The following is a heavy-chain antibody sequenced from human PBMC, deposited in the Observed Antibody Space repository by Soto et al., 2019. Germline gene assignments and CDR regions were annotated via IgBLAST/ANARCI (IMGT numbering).Heavy chain of an antibody. CDR3: ARHSMVRGVIITRRASYHGMDV. V-gene: IGHV4-30-4*08. D-gene: IGHD3-10*01. J-gene: IGHJ6*02. CDR2: IYYSGST. CDR1: GGYLSRSDYY. Sequence: SETLSITCTISGGYLSRSDYYSSWILQPPGKGLEWIGYIYYSGSTYYNPSLKSRVTISVDTSKNQFSLKLSSVTAADTAVYYCARHSMVRGVIITRRASYHGMDVWGQGT.